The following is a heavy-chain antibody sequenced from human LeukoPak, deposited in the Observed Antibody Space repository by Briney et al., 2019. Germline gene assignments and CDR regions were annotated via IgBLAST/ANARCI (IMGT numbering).Heavy chain of an antibody. CDR1: GFSFSSYA. CDR2: IHYRGDST. Sequence: PGGSLRLSCAASGFSFSSYAMTWVRQPPGRGLEWISAIHYRGDSTYYTDSVKGRFTISRDNSRNTLYLQMNILSAADTAVYYCAKAKYSGEHWFDPWGQGTLVTVSS. CDR3: AKAKYSGEHWFDP. D-gene: IGHD6-6*01. J-gene: IGHJ5*02. V-gene: IGHV3-23*01.